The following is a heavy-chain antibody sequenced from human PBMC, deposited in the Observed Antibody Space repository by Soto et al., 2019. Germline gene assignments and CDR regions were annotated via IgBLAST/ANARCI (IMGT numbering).Heavy chain of an antibody. V-gene: IGHV1-2*02. Sequence: AASVKVSCKASGYTFTGYYMHWVRQAPGRGLEWMGWINPNSGGTNYAQKFQGRVTMTRDTSISTAYMELSRLRSDDTAVYYCARPDYYYCMDAWGQGTTVTVSS. CDR3: ARPDYYYCMDA. CDR2: INPNSGGT. J-gene: IGHJ6*02. CDR1: GYTFTGYY.